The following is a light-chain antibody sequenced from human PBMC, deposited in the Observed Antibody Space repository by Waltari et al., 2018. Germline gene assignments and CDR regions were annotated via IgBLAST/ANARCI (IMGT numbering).Light chain of an antibody. CDR1: QGISNS. J-gene: IGKJ1*01. Sequence: DIQMTQSPSSLSASVGDRVTITCRASQGISNSLAWYQQKPGKAPKLLLYAASRLESGVPSRFSGSGSVTDYTLTISSLQPEDFATYYCQQYYSTHWTFGQGTKVEIK. V-gene: IGKV1-NL1*01. CDR3: QQYYSTHWT. CDR2: AAS.